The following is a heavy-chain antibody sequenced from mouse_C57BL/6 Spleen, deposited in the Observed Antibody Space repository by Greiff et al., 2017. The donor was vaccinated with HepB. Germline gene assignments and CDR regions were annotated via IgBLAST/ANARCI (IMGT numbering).Heavy chain of an antibody. V-gene: IGHV6-6*01. D-gene: IGHD2-12*01. CDR3: TRYDGIWWYFDV. J-gene: IGHJ1*03. CDR2: IRNKANNHAT. CDR1: GFTFSDAW. Sequence: EVMLVESGGGLVQPGGSMKLSCAASGFTFSDAWMDWVRQSPEKGLEWVAEIRNKANNHATYYAESVKGRFTISRDDSKSSVYLQMHSLRAEDTGIYYCTRYDGIWWYFDVWGTGTTVTVSS.